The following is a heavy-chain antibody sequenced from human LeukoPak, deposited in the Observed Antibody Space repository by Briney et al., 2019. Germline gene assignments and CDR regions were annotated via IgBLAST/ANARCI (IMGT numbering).Heavy chain of an antibody. J-gene: IGHJ4*02. D-gene: IGHD5-12*01. Sequence: GGSLRLSCAASGFSFSSYAMSWVRQAPGMRLEWVSSISGSGEITYYADSLEGRFTISRDNSKNMLYLHMNSLRSEDTAVYYCTIDLRGYDYVNWGQGTLVTVSS. V-gene: IGHV3-23*01. CDR2: ISGSGEIT. CDR1: GFSFSSYA. CDR3: TIDLRGYDYVN.